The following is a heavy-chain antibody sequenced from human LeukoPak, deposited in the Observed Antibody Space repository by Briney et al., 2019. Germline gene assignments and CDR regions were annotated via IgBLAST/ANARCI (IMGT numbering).Heavy chain of an antibody. CDR3: AMHYGSGSYLDY. Sequence: SSETLSLTCTVSGGSISSSSYYWGWIRQPPGKGLEWIGSIYYSGSTYYNPSLKSRVTISVDTSKNQFSLKLSSVTAADTAVYYCAMHYGSGSYLDYWGQGTLVTVS. CDR2: IYYSGST. D-gene: IGHD3-10*01. CDR1: GGSISSSSYY. V-gene: IGHV4-39*01. J-gene: IGHJ4*02.